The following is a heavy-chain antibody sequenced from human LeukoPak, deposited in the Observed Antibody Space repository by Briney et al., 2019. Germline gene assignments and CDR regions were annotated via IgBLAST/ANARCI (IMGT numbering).Heavy chain of an antibody. Sequence: GGSLRLSCAASGFTFDDYAMHWVRQAPGKGLEWVSGISWNSGSIGYADSVKGRFTISRDNSKNTLYLQMNNLRAEDTAVYYCARDLLELPKFYYYGMNIWGQGTTVTVSS. D-gene: IGHD1-26*01. CDR3: ARDLLELPKFYYYGMNI. J-gene: IGHJ6*02. CDR2: ISWNSGSI. CDR1: GFTFDDYA. V-gene: IGHV3-9*01.